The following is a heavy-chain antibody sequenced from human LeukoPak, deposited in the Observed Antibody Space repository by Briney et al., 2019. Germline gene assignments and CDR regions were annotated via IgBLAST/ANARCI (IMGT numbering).Heavy chain of an antibody. V-gene: IGHV3-30*03. J-gene: IGHJ4*02. Sequence: GGSLRLSCAASGFTFSSYGMHWVRQAPGKGLEWVAVISYDGSNKYYADSVKGRFTISRDNSKNTLYLQMNSLRAADTAVYYCARGGAKFSYWGQGTLVTVSS. CDR2: ISYDGSNK. CDR1: GFTFSSYG. CDR3: ARGGAKFSY. D-gene: IGHD3-16*01.